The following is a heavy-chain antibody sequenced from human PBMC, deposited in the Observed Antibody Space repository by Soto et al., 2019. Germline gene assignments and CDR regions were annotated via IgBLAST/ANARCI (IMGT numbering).Heavy chain of an antibody. CDR2: IRGSGDT. D-gene: IGHD3-3*01. J-gene: IGHJ4*02. V-gene: IGHV3-23*01. CDR1: GFTFGNYD. Sequence: EVQLLESGGGLIQPGGSMRLSCAASGFTFGNYDMSWVRQAPGEGLEWVSGIRGSGDTYYADSFQGRFIISRDNSENTVYLQMNSLRAEDTAVYYCATITWSGGSFGGYWGQGTLVTVSS. CDR3: ATITWSGGSFGGY.